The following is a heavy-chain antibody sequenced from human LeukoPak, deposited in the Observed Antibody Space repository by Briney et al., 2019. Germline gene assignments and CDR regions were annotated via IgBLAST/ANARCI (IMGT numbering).Heavy chain of an antibody. D-gene: IGHD6-6*01. J-gene: IGHJ4*02. CDR3: ATYSSSSHFDY. CDR1: GYTLTELS. Sequence: GASVKVSCKVSGYTLTELSMHWVRQAPGKGLEWMGGFDPEDGETIYAQKFQGRVTMTEGTSTDTAYMELSSLRSEDTAVYYCATYSSSSHFDYWGQGTLVTVSS. CDR2: FDPEDGET. V-gene: IGHV1-24*01.